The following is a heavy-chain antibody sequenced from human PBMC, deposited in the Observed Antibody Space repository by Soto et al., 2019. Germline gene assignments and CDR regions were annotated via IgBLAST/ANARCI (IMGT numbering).Heavy chain of an antibody. D-gene: IGHD6-19*01. CDR1: GYAFTSYG. J-gene: IGHJ4*02. CDR3: ARDALRIAVAPGDY. V-gene: IGHV1-18*01. CDR2: ISAYNGNT. Sequence: ASVKVSCKASGYAFTSYGISWVRQAPGQGLEWMGWISAYNGNTNYAQKLQGRVTMTTDTSTSTAYMELRGLRSGDTAVYYCARDALRIAVAPGDYWGQGTLVTVSS.